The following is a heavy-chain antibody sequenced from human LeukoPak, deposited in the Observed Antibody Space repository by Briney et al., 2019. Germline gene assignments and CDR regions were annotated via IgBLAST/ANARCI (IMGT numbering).Heavy chain of an antibody. CDR3: ARAGSGGWIFDY. Sequence: PSETLSLTCTVSGGSISSYYWSWIRQPPGKGLEWIGYIYYSGSTNYNPSLKSRVTISVDTSKNQFSLKLSSVTAADTAVYYCARAGSGGWIFDYWGQGTLVTVSS. V-gene: IGHV4-59*01. CDR1: GGSISSYY. J-gene: IGHJ4*02. D-gene: IGHD6-19*01. CDR2: IYYSGST.